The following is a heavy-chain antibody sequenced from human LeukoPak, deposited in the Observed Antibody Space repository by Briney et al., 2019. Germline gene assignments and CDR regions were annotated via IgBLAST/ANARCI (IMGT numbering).Heavy chain of an antibody. D-gene: IGHD2-15*01. CDR2: INPNSGGT. V-gene: IGHV1-2*02. CDR1: GYTFTDYY. Sequence: ASVKVSCKASGYTFTDYYLHWVRQSPGQGLEWMGWINPNSGGTNYAQKFQGRVTMTRDTSISTAYMELSRLRSDDTAVYYCARDVVVTVPPYYYYMDVWGKGTTVTVSS. CDR3: ARDVVVTVPPYYYYMDV. J-gene: IGHJ6*03.